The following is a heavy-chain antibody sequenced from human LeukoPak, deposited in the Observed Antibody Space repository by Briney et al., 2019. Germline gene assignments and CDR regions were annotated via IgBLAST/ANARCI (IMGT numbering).Heavy chain of an antibody. D-gene: IGHD4-17*01. Sequence: GGSLRLSCAASGFSFSIYGMSWVRQTPGKGLEWVSGISGSGGNTYYTDSVKGRFTISRDNTKNTLYLQMNSLRAEDTAVYYCATPPTVTRNYWGQGTLVTVSS. J-gene: IGHJ4*02. CDR2: ISGSGGNT. CDR3: ATPPTVTRNY. V-gene: IGHV3-23*01. CDR1: GFSFSIYG.